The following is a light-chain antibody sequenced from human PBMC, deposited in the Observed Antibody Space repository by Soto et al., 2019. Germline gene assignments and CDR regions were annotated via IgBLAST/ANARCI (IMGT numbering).Light chain of an antibody. V-gene: IGKV2-28*01. CDR2: LGS. CDR1: QSLLHSNGYTY. CDR3: MQALQTPLT. Sequence: DIVMTQSPLSLPVTPGEPASISCRSSQSLLHSNGYTYLDWYLQKPGQSPQLLIYLGSTRASGVPDRFSGSGSGTDFTLKISRVEAEDVGLYYCMQALQTPLTFGGGTEVEIK. J-gene: IGKJ4*01.